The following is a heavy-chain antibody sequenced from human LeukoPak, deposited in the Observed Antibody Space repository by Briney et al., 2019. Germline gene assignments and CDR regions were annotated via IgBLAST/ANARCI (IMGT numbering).Heavy chain of an antibody. CDR3: AREGCSGGSCYFPHFDY. CDR1: GYTFSRFA. D-gene: IGHD2-15*01. V-gene: IGHV1-2*02. CDR2: INPNSGGT. J-gene: IGHJ4*02. Sequence: EASVKVSCKASGYTFSRFAINWVRQAPGQGLEWMGWINPNSGGTNYAQKFQGRVTMTRDTSISTAYMELSRLRSDDTAVYYCAREGCSGGSCYFPHFDYWGQGTLVTVSS.